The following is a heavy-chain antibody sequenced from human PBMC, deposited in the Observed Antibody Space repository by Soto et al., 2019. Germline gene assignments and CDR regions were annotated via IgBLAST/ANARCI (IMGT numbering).Heavy chain of an antibody. D-gene: IGHD6-19*01. CDR1: GFTFSSYG. CDR3: AKEYYRGVAGTGFDY. J-gene: IGHJ4*02. V-gene: IGHV3-30*18. CDR2: ISYDGSNK. Sequence: GGSLRLSCAASGFTFSSYGMHWVRQAPGKGLEWVAVISYDGSNKYYADSVKGRFTISRDNSKNTLYLQMNSLRAEDTAVYYCAKEYYRGVAGTGFDYWGQGTLVTVSS.